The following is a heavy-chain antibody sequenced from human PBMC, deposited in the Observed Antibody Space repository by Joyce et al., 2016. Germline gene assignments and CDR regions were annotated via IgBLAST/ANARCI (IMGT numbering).Heavy chain of an antibody. CDR3: ARPGRRGREDAFEI. V-gene: IGHV1-2*06. CDR1: GYTFSAYY. CDR2: INPSSGDT. Sequence: QVHLVQSGAEVKKSGASVQVSCKASGYTFSAYYIHWVRQASGQGLEWMGRINPSSGDTNYAQKFQGRVTMTRDTSISAAYMELSRLKSDDTAMYYCARPGRRGREDAFEIWGQGTMVTVSS. D-gene: IGHD3-10*01. J-gene: IGHJ3*02.